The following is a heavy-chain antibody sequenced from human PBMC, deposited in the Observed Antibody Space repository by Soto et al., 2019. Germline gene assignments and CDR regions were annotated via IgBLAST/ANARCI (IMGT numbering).Heavy chain of an antibody. D-gene: IGHD3-3*01. CDR3: AVLDFWSGYYERWFDP. Sequence: ASVKVSCKASGYTFTSYYMHWVRQAPGQGLEWMGIINPSGGSTSYARKFQGRVTMTRDTSTSTVYMELSSLRSEDTAVYYCAVLDFWSGYYERWFDPWGQGTLVTVSS. CDR1: GYTFTSYY. V-gene: IGHV1-46*01. CDR2: INPSGGST. J-gene: IGHJ5*02.